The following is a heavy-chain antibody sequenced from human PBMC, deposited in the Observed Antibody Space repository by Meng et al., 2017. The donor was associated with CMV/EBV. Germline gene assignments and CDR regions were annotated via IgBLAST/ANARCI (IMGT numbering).Heavy chain of an antibody. CDR3: AREDDILTGDYYYYYGMDV. V-gene: IGHV3-48*03. CDR1: GFTFSSYE. J-gene: IGHJ6*02. D-gene: IGHD3-9*01. Sequence: GSLRLSCAASGFTFSSYEMNWVRQAPGKGLEWVSYISSSGSTIYYADSVKGRFTISRDNAKNSLYLQMNSLRAEDTAVYYCAREDDILTGDYYYYYGMDVWGQGTTVTVSS. CDR2: ISSSGSTI.